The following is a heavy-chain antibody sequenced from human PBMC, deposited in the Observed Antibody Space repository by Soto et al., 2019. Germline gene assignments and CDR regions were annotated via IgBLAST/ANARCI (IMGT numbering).Heavy chain of an antibody. V-gene: IGHV4-4*07. CDR1: GGSLSSLY. Sequence: XTLSLPCTVSGGSLSSLYWSWIRQPAGKGLEWIGRIFPSGDSNYNPSLPSRVSMSLDTSKNEFSLTMSSVTSADTDVYYFARASRCKSEYECFAWLDFWGQGILVTVS. D-gene: IGHD6-6*01. J-gene: IGHJ4*02. CDR2: IFPSGDS. CDR3: ARASRCKSEYECFAWLDF.